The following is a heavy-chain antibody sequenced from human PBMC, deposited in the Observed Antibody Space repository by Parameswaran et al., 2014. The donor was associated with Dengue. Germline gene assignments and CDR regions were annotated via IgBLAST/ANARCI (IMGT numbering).Heavy chain of an antibody. CDR3: ARELTLFGVDADEWADY. CDR2: IIPIFGTA. CDR1: GGTFGSHS. Sequence: SVKVSCKASGGTFGSHSINWVRQAPGQGLEWMGRIIPIFGTADYAQKFPGKVALTADESTSTGYMELSSLTSDDTAVYYCARELTLFGVDADEWADYWGQGTLVTVSS. D-gene: IGHD3-3*01. V-gene: IGHV1-69*13. J-gene: IGHJ4*02.